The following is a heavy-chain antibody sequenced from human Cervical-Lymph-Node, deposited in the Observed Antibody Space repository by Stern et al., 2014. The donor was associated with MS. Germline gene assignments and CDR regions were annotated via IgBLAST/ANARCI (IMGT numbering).Heavy chain of an antibody. CDR3: ARVPRGEFADY. D-gene: IGHD3-16*01. V-gene: IGHV4-38-2*02. CDR2: IRHSGTT. J-gene: IGHJ4*02. Sequence: QLQLQESGPGLVKPSETLSLTCSVSGYSITNAYYWGWSRQSPGQGLEWIGRIRHSGTTYYSPSLKSRVTISLDSAKNQFSLKLTSGTATDTAVYYCARVPRGEFADYWGQGTLVTVTS. CDR1: GYSITNAYY.